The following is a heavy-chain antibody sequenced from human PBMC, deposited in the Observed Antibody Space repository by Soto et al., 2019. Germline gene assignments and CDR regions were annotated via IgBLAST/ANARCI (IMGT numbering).Heavy chain of an antibody. CDR3: AGTTVAVLKDYTNDY. D-gene: IGHD4-17*01. V-gene: IGHV4-59*01. CDR2: IYYSGST. Sequence: SETLSLTCTVSGGSISSYYWSWIRQPPGKGLEWIGYIYYSGSTNYNPSLKSRVTISVDTSKNQFSLKLSSVTAADTAVYYCAGTTVAVLKDYTNDYWGQGTLVTVSS. CDR1: GGSISSYY. J-gene: IGHJ4*02.